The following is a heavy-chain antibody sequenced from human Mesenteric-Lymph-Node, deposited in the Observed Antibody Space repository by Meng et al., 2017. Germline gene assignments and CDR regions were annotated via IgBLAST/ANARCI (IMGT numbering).Heavy chain of an antibody. CDR3: ASVLGSWGDFDY. D-gene: IGHD3-10*02. CDR2: ISSSSNFI. CDR1: GFTFSSYA. J-gene: IGHJ4*02. Sequence: GESLKISCAASGFTFSSYAMSWVRQAPGKGLEWVSSISSSSNFIYYADSVKGRFTISRDNAKNSLYLQMNSLRAEDTAVYYCASVLGSWGDFDYWGQGTLVTVSS. V-gene: IGHV3-21*01.